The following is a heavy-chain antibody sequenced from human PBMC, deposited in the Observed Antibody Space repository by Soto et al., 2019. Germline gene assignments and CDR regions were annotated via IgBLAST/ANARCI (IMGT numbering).Heavy chain of an antibody. CDR2: ISNDENIK. CDR1: GFNFGTFG. Sequence: QVQLVESGGGVVQPGVSLRLSCVGSGFNFGTFGMHWVRQSQGKGLEWVTVISNDENIKQDSVRGRFAIARDNSKNTLYLQLTSLRAEDTAIYFCARGVRGVLDYWGQGTLVTVSS. J-gene: IGHJ4*02. D-gene: IGHD5-12*01. V-gene: IGHV3-30*12. CDR3: ARGVRGVLDY.